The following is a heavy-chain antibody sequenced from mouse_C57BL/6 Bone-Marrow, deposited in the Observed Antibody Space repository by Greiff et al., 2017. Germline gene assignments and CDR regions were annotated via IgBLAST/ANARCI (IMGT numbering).Heavy chain of an antibody. CDR1: GYTFTSYG. Sequence: QVQLKESGAELARPGASVKLSCKASGYTFTSYGISWVKQRTGQGLEWIGEIYPRSGNTYYNEKFKGKATLTADKSSSTAYMERRSLTSEGSAVYFCARGWLYFDNWGKDTTLTVSS. V-gene: IGHV1-81*01. J-gene: IGHJ2*01. CDR2: IYPRSGNT. D-gene: IGHD2-3*01. CDR3: ARGWLYFDN.